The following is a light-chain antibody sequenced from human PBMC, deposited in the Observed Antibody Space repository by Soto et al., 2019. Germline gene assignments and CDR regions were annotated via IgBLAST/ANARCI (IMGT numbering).Light chain of an antibody. CDR2: DVS. V-gene: IGLV2-11*01. Sequence: QSALTQPRSVSGSPGQSVTISCTGTSSDVGGYNYVSWYQQHPGKAPKLMIYDVSKRPSGVPDRFSGSKSGNTAPLTISGRQAEDEADDYCCSYSGSYTMVFGGGTKLTVL. J-gene: IGLJ2*01. CDR1: SSDVGGYNY. CDR3: CSYSGSYTMV.